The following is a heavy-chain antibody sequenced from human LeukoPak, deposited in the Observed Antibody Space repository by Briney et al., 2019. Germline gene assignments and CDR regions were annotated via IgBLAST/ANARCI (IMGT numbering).Heavy chain of an antibody. CDR3: ARGYCSGGSCYVHWFDP. CDR1: GYTFTSYG. Sequence: GASVKVSCKASGYTFTSYGISWVRQAPGQGLEWMGWISAYNGNTNYAQKLQGRVTMTTDTSTSIAYMELRSLRSEDTAVYCCARGYCSGGSCYVHWFDPWGQGTLVTVSS. J-gene: IGHJ5*02. V-gene: IGHV1-18*01. D-gene: IGHD2-15*01. CDR2: ISAYNGNT.